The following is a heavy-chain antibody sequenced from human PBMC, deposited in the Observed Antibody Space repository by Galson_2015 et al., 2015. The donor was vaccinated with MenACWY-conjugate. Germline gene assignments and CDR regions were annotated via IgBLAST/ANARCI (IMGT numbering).Heavy chain of an antibody. CDR2: VSYDASSR. Sequence: SLRLSCAASGFRSSSYPFYWVRQSPGKGLEWVAVVSYDASSRYYRDSVQGRFTIPRDNSKNTVSLQMDSLRPEDSAVYYCVRAEGWLRSAFDIWGQGTMVTVSS. D-gene: IGHD5-24*01. V-gene: IGHV3-30*10. CDR3: VRAEGWLRSAFDI. J-gene: IGHJ3*02. CDR1: GFRSSSYP.